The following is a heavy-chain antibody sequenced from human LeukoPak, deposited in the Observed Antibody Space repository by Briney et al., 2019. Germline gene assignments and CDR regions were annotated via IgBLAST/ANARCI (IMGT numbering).Heavy chain of an antibody. J-gene: IGHJ4*02. D-gene: IGHD3-10*01. Sequence: GASVKVSCKASGYTFTSYGISWVRQAPGQGLEWMGIINPGAGSTNYAQKFQGRVTITRDTSTSTVYMELSSLRSEDTAVYYCARAGTAWDYWGPGTLVTVSS. CDR1: GYTFTSYG. CDR2: INPGAGST. V-gene: IGHV1-46*01. CDR3: ARAGTAWDY.